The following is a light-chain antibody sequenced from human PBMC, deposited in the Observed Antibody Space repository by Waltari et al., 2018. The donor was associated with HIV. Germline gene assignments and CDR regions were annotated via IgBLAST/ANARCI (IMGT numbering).Light chain of an antibody. Sequence: QAVVTHEPSLTVSPGGPVTLTCVPCPGAVTSGHYPYWFQQRPGHSPRTLIYDTSNKHSWTPARFSGSLLGGKAALTLSGAQAEDEAEYCCLLSYSGARVFGGGTKLTVL. CDR1: PGAVTSGHY. CDR3: LLSYSGARV. V-gene: IGLV7-46*01. CDR2: DTS. J-gene: IGLJ3*02.